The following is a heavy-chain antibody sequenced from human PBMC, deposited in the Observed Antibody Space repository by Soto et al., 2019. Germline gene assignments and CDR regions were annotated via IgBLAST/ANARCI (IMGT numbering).Heavy chain of an antibody. J-gene: IGHJ4*02. D-gene: IGHD3-10*01. Sequence: GGSLRLSCAASGFTFSSYSMNWVRQAPGKGLEWVSYISSSSSTIYYADSVKGRFTISRDNAKNSLYLQMNSLRDEDTAVYYCARDKASFGELPREIDYWGQGTLVTAPQ. CDR2: ISSSSSTI. V-gene: IGHV3-48*02. CDR1: GFTFSSYS. CDR3: ARDKASFGELPREIDY.